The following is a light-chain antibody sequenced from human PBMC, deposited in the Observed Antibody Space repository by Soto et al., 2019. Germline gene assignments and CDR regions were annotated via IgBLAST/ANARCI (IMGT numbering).Light chain of an antibody. Sequence: QSVLTQPPSVSGAPGQRVTISCTGGNSNIGANFDVHWYKHLPGSAPNLLIYGDNNRPSGVPDRFSGSKSGTSASLAITGLRAEDEADYFCQSFDNSLSGSVFGGGTKVTVL. V-gene: IGLV1-40*01. CDR2: GDN. J-gene: IGLJ3*02. CDR3: QSFDNSLSGSV. CDR1: NSNIGANFD.